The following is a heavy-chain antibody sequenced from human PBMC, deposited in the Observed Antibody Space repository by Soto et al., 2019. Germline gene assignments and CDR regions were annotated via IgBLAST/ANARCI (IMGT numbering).Heavy chain of an antibody. CDR1: GGSIRSGGHY. J-gene: IGHJ6*02. Sequence: QVQLQESGPGLVKPSQTLSLTCTVSGGSIRSGGHYWSWIRQHPGKGLEWIGYIYYSGSTDYNPSLKSRVVISVDTSKNQFSLNLTSVTAADTAVYYCARDPSTRRGGDAWGQGTTVTVSS. CDR2: IYYSGST. V-gene: IGHV4-31*03. CDR3: ARDPSTRRGGDA. D-gene: IGHD3-10*01.